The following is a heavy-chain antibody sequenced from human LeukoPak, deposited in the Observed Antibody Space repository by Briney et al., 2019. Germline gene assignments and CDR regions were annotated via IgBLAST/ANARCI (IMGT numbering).Heavy chain of an antibody. D-gene: IGHD3-22*01. CDR3: ARECPTYDSSGYYHTSFDY. CDR1: GGSISSGSYY. V-gene: IGHV4-61*02. CDR2: IYTSGST. Sequence: SQTLSLTCTVSGGSISSGSYYWSWIRQPAGKGLEWIGRIYTSGSTNYNPSLKSRVTISVDTSKNQFSLKLSSVTAADTAVYYCARECPTYDSSGYYHTSFDYWGQGTLVTVSS. J-gene: IGHJ4*02.